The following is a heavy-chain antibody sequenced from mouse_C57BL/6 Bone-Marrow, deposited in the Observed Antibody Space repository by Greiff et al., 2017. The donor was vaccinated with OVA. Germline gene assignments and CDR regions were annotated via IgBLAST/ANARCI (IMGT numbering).Heavy chain of an antibody. V-gene: IGHV1-54*01. CDR1: GYAFTNYL. CDR2: INPGSGGT. J-gene: IGHJ4*01. Sequence: VQRVESGAELVRPGTSVKVSCKASGYAFTNYLIEWVKQRPGQGLEWIGVINPGSGGTNYNEKFKGKATLTADKSSSTAYMQLSSLTSEDSAVYFCARSFITTPYYAMDYWGQGTSVTVSS. D-gene: IGHD1-1*01. CDR3: ARSFITTPYYAMDY.